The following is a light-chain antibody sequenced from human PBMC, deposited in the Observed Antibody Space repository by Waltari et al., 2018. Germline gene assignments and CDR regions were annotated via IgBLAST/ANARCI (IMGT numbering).Light chain of an antibody. Sequence: DIQMTQSPSSVSASVGDRVTITCRASQDVRTSLAWYQQKPGKAPRLLIYHASSLQSGVPSRFSGSRSGTDFTLTIGSLQPEDFATYSCQQSNSFPPTFGHGTKVEI. V-gene: IGKV1-12*01. CDR1: QDVRTS. CDR3: QQSNSFPPT. J-gene: IGKJ1*01. CDR2: HAS.